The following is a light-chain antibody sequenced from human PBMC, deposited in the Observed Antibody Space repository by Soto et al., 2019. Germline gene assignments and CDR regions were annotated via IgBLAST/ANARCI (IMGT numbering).Light chain of an antibody. CDR1: HSVSSN. CDR2: DAS. Sequence: EIVMTQSPATLSLSPGEKTTLSCRASHSVSSNVAWYQQKPGQAPRLLIYDASTRATGIPARFSGSGSGTDFTLTISSLQSEDFAVYYCQQSNNWPRTFGHGTKVDIK. V-gene: IGKV3-15*01. J-gene: IGKJ1*01. CDR3: QQSNNWPRT.